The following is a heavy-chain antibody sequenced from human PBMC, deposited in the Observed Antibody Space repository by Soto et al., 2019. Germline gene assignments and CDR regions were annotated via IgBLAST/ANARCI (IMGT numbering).Heavy chain of an antibody. V-gene: IGHV4-61*01. J-gene: IGHJ4*02. CDR3: ARGGVTLLYFDY. D-gene: IGHD2-21*02. Sequence: PSETLSLTCTVSGGSVSSGSYYWSWIRQPPGKGLEWIGYIYYSGSTNYNPSLKSRVTISVDTSENQFSLKLSSVTAADTAVYYCARGGVTLLYFDYWGQGTLVTVSS. CDR2: IYYSGST. CDR1: GGSVSSGSYY.